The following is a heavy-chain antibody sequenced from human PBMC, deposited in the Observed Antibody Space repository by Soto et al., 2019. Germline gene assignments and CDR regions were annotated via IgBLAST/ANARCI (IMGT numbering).Heavy chain of an antibody. J-gene: IGHJ4*02. CDR1: GFTFSSYS. CDR2: ISSSSSTI. V-gene: IGHV3-48*01. Sequence: GGSLRLSCVASGFTFSSYSMNWVRQAPGKGLEWVSYISSSSSTIYYADSVKGRFTISRDNAKNSLYLQMNSLRAEDTAVYYCARDLAIYDYIWGSYRQTENPNFDYWGQGTLVTVSS. D-gene: IGHD3-16*02. CDR3: ARDLAIYDYIWGSYRQTENPNFDY.